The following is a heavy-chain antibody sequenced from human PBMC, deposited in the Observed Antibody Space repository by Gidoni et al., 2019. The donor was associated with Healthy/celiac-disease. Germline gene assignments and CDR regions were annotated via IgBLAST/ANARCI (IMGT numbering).Heavy chain of an antibody. D-gene: IGHD3-3*01. J-gene: IGHJ6*02. CDR1: GGSISRSNW. CDR3: ARDDDFWSGPYYGMDV. V-gene: IGHV4-4*02. Sequence: QVQLQESGPGLVKPSGTLSLTCAVSGGSISRSNWWLWVRQPPGKGLEWIGEIYHSGSTNYNPSLKSRVTISVDKSKNQFSLKLSSVTAADTAVYYCARDDDFWSGPYYGMDVWGQGTTVTVSS. CDR2: IYHSGST.